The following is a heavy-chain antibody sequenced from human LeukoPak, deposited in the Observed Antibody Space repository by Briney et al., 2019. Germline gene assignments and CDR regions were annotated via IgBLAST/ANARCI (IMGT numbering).Heavy chain of an antibody. D-gene: IGHD6-13*01. CDR2: IKQDGSEK. J-gene: IGHJ4*02. CDR1: GFTFSSYW. V-gene: IGHV3-7*04. CDR3: ARYGTIVAAGTFDY. Sequence: PGGSLRLSCAASGFTFSSYWMSWVRQAPGKGLEWVANIKQDGSEKYYVDSVRGRFTISRDNAKNSLYLQMNSLRAEDTAVYYCARYGTIVAAGTFDYWGRGTLVTVSS.